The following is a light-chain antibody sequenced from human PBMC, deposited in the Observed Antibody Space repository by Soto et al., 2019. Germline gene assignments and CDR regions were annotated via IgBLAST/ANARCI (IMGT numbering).Light chain of an antibody. CDR2: LNSDGSH. V-gene: IGLV4-69*01. Sequence: QLVLTQPPSGSASLGASVKLICTLSSGHNSYAIAWHQQQPEKGPRYLMKLNSDGSHSKGDGIPDRFSGSSSGAERYLTISSLQSEDEADYYCQTWSTDIRVFGGGTKLTVL. J-gene: IGLJ3*02. CDR1: SGHNSYA. CDR3: QTWSTDIRV.